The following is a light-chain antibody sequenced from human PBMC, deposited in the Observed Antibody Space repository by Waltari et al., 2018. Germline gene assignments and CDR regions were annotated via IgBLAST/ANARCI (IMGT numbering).Light chain of an antibody. V-gene: IGKV1-12*01. CDR3: QQSKTFPLT. Sequence: DIQMTQSPSSVSASIGARVTITCRASQGFDGLLAWYQQKPGKAPKLLIYGTSSLLTGVPSRFSGSGSGTDFTLTITSLQAEDSATYFCQQSKTFPLTFGGGTKVEIK. J-gene: IGKJ4*01. CDR2: GTS. CDR1: QGFDGL.